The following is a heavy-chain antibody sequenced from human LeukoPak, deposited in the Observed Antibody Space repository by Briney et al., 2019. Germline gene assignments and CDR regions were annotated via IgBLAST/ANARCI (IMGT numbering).Heavy chain of an antibody. CDR2: IYYSGNT. J-gene: IGHJ4*02. D-gene: IGHD3-22*01. Sequence: SETLSLTCTVSGGSISSGAYYWSWIRQPPGKGLEWTGYIYYSGNTYYNPSLKSRLTISVDTSKNQFSLKLSSLTAADTAVYYCARGGNYYDRSGYFGFDYWGQGTLVTVSS. V-gene: IGHV4-30-4*01. CDR1: GGSISSGAYY. CDR3: ARGGNYYDRSGYFGFDY.